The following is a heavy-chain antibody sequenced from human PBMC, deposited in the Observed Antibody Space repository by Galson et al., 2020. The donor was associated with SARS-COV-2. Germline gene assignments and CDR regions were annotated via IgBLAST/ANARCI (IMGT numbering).Heavy chain of an antibody. J-gene: IGHJ4*02. V-gene: IGHV3-7*01. CDR3: SREGWQGGY. CDR1: GFTFNDFW. D-gene: IGHD6-19*01. CDR2: IKGDGSET. Sequence: GGSLRLSCEVSGFTFNDFWMSWFRQAPGKGLEWVANIKGDGSETNYADFVKGRFSISRDNAANSLYLQMNSLRVEDSAVYYCSREGWQGGYWGRGTRVTVSS.